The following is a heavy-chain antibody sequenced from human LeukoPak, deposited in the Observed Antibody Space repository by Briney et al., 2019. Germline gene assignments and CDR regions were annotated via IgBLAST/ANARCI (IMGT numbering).Heavy chain of an antibody. CDR1: GYTFTGYY. CDR2: INPNSGGT. J-gene: IGHJ5*02. Sequence: ASVKVSCKASGYTFTGYYMHWVRQAPGQGLEWMGWINPNSGGTNYAQKFQGRVTMTRDTSISTAYMELSRLRSGDTAVYYCARVLGSGRNWFDPWSQGTLVTVSS. V-gene: IGHV1-2*02. CDR3: ARVLGSGRNWFDP. D-gene: IGHD3-10*01.